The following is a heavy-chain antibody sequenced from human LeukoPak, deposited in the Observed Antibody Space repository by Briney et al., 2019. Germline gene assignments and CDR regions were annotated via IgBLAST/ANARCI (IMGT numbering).Heavy chain of an antibody. CDR1: GYTLTELS. CDR3: ARDKTTDYGDEVGLDY. J-gene: IGHJ4*02. D-gene: IGHD4-17*01. Sequence: ASVKGSCKVSGYTLTELSMHWVRQAPGQGLEWMARISAYNGNTNYAQKLQGRVTMTTDTSTSTAYMELRSLRSDDTAVYYCARDKTTDYGDEVGLDYWGQGTLVTVSS. CDR2: ISAYNGNT. V-gene: IGHV1-18*01.